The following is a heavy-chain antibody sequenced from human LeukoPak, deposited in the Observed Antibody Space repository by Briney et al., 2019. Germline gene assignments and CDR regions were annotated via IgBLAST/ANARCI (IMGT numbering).Heavy chain of an antibody. D-gene: IGHD2-2*01. CDR1: IYALTSYG. V-gene: IGHV1-18*01. J-gene: IGHJ4*02. Sequence: ASVKVSFKSFIYALTSYGIHWVGQAAGKGLEWMAWISTYNGRTLYSAKLQGRVTLTRDTTTDNAYMELTSLKSDDTAVYYCARDLSKLDDGGQGTLVSVSS. CDR3: ARDLSKLDD. CDR2: ISTYNGRT.